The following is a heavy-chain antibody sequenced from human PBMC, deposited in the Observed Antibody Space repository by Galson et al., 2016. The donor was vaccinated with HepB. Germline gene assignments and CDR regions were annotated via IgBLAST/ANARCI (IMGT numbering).Heavy chain of an antibody. V-gene: IGHV3-23*01. D-gene: IGHD5-18*01. J-gene: IGHJ4*02. CDR1: GFTFSSYA. Sequence: SLRLSCAASGFTFSSYALSWVRQTPRKGLEWVPAISGRGDSTYYADSVKGRFTISRDNFRNTLFLQMNSLRAEDTAVYYCAKAPDNYGRYVRPYYFEYWGQGTLVAVSS. CDR2: ISGRGDST. CDR3: AKAPDNYGRYVRPYYFEY.